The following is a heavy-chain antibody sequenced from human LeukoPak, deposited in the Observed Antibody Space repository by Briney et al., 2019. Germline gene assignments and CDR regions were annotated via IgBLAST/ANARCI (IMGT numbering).Heavy chain of an antibody. Sequence: SETLSLTCTVSGYSISSGYYWGWIRQPPGKGLEWIGSIYHSGSTYYNPSLKSRVTISVDTSKNQFSLKLSSVTAADTAVYYCAGMVPAATDYWGQGTLVTVSS. CDR3: AGMVPAATDY. D-gene: IGHD2-2*01. CDR1: GYSISSGYY. V-gene: IGHV4-38-2*02. CDR2: IYHSGST. J-gene: IGHJ4*02.